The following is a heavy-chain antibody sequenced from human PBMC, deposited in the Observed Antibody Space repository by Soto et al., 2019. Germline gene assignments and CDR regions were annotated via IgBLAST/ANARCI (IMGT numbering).Heavy chain of an antibody. CDR3: AKELRPDGRYDLDY. V-gene: IGHV3-23*01. CDR2: IVGDASST. D-gene: IGHD3-3*01. CDR1: GFTFSTYA. J-gene: IGHJ4*02. Sequence: EVQLLESGGGLVQPGGSLRLSCAASGFTFSTYAMNWVRQAPGRGLEWLSVIVGDASSTDYADSVKGRFLISRDNSKNTLYLQMNFLRADDTAVYYCAKELRPDGRYDLDYWGQGTLVTVSP.